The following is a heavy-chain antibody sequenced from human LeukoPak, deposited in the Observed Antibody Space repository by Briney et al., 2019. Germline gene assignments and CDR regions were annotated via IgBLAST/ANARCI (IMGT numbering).Heavy chain of an antibody. CDR3: ASCSVYGAYLDY. J-gene: IGHJ4*02. Sequence: ASVKVSCKASGYTLIDYYMHSVPQAPGQGLEWMGWINPNGGGTKYAQKFQGRVTMTRDTSISTAYMELSRLTSDDTAVYYCASCSVYGAYLDYWGQGTLVIVSS. V-gene: IGHV1-2*02. D-gene: IGHD5/OR15-5a*01. CDR2: INPNGGGT. CDR1: GYTLIDYY.